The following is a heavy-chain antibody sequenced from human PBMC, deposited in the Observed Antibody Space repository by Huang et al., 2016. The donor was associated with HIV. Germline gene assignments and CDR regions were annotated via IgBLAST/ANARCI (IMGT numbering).Heavy chain of an antibody. CDR1: GGPVSSFS. V-gene: IGHV1-69*13. J-gene: IGHJ4*02. CDR3: ARGVGNSNRGFDI. Sequence: QVQLVQSGAEMKKSGSSVKVSCKASGGPVSSFSFTWVRQAPGNGLEWMGGIIPLHDTTDLAKKFRGRVTLTADESTNTAFMELSGLTSQDTAVYYCARGVGNSNRGFDIWGQGTLVTVS. D-gene: IGHD5-18*01. CDR2: IIPLHDTT.